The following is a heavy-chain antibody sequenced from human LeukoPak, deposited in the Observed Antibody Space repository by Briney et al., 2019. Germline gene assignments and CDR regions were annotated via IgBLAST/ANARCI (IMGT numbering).Heavy chain of an antibody. CDR3: AKDKDLQGYCSSTSRYGGAFDI. D-gene: IGHD2-2*01. J-gene: IGHJ3*02. CDR2: IRYDGSNK. CDR1: GFTFSSYG. Sequence: PGRSLRLSCAASGFTFSSYGMHWVRQAPGKGLEWVAFIRYDGSNKYYADSVKDRFTISRDNSKNTLYLQMNSLRAEDTAVYYCAKDKDLQGYCSSTSRYGGAFDIWGQGTMVTVSS. V-gene: IGHV3-30*02.